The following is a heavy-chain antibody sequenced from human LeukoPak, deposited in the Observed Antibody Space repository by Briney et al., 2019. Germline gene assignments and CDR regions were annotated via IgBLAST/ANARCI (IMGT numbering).Heavy chain of an antibody. J-gene: IGHJ4*02. CDR1: GFTFSNYW. CDR3: ASTTMAIPGDY. V-gene: IGHV3-74*01. CDR2: INTGGSST. D-gene: IGHD5-18*01. Sequence: GRSLRLSCAASGFTFSNYWMHWVRQAPGKGLVWVSRINTGGSSTNYADSVKGRFTISRDNAKNTLYLQMNSLRGEDTAVYYCASTTMAIPGDYWGQGTLVTVSS.